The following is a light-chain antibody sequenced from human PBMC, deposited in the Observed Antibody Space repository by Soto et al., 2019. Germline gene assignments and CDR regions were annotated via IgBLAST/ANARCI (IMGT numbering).Light chain of an antibody. Sequence: EIVMTQAPATLSVSPGERATLSCRASQSLSFNLAWYQQKPGQAPRLLIYAASTRATGIPARFSGSGSGTEFTLTISSLQPEDFAVYYCQQYNRWPQTFGQGTKVDIK. CDR2: AAS. V-gene: IGKV3-15*01. J-gene: IGKJ1*01. CDR3: QQYNRWPQT. CDR1: QSLSFN.